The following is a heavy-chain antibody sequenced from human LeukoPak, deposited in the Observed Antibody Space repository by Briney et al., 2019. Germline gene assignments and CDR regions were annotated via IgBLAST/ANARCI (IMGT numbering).Heavy chain of an antibody. D-gene: IGHD2-2*02. Sequence: HPGGSLRLSCAASGFTFSSYAMGWIRQAPGKGLECVSYITSSGYSTIYYADSVKGRFTISRDNAKNSLNLQMNSLRAEDTAVYYCARGDTKYCSSASCHNPFDQWGQGTLVTVSS. V-gene: IGHV3-48*04. CDR3: ARGDTKYCSSASCHNPFDQ. CDR2: ITSSGYSTI. CDR1: GFTFSSYA. J-gene: IGHJ4*02.